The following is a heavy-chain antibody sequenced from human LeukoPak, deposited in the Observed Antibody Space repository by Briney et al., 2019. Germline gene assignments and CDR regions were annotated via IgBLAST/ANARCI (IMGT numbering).Heavy chain of an antibody. V-gene: IGHV3-23*01. Sequence: TGGSLRLSCAASGFTFSSYAMSWVRQAPGKGLEWVSSISGSGGGTYYADSVKGRFTIFRDNPKNTRYLQLSSLRAEDTAIYYCVKGRRGGTGDGFDIWGQGTLVTVSS. D-gene: IGHD1-1*01. CDR2: ISGSGGGT. CDR3: VKGRRGGTGDGFDI. J-gene: IGHJ3*02. CDR1: GFTFSSYA.